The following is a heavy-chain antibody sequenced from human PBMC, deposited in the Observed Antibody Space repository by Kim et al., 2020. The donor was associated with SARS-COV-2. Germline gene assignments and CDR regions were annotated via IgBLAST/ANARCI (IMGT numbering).Heavy chain of an antibody. Sequence: GSTNSNPSLKSRITISVDTAKNQFSLKLSSVTAADTAVYYCAREAEGWFDPWGQGTLVTVSS. D-gene: IGHD6-25*01. V-gene: IGHV4-34*09. J-gene: IGHJ5*02. CDR2: GST. CDR3: AREAEGWFDP.